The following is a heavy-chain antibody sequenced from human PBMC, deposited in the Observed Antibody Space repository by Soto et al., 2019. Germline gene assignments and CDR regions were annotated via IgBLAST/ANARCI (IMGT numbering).Heavy chain of an antibody. V-gene: IGHV4-39*01. CDR3: ARQGSVETARQPYWFDP. Sequence: PSETLSLTCTVSGGSISSSSYYWGWIRQPPGKGLEWIGSIYYSGNTYYNPSLKSRVTISVDTAKNQFSLKLSSVTAADTAVYYCARQGSVETARQPYWFDPWGQGTLVTVSS. CDR2: IYYSGNT. CDR1: GGSISSSSYY. D-gene: IGHD5-18*01. J-gene: IGHJ5*02.